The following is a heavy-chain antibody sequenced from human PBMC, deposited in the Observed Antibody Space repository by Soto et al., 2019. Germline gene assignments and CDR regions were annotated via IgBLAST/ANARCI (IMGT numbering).Heavy chain of an antibody. J-gene: IGHJ5*02. CDR2: IYYSGST. D-gene: IGHD4-4*01. CDR1: GGSISSGDYY. CDR3: ARDLPRTAVTTRANQGALWFDP. V-gene: IGHV4-30-4*01. Sequence: KPSETLSLTXTVSGGSISSGDYYWSWIRQPPGKGLEWIGYIYYSGSTYYNPSLKSRVTISVDTSKNQFSLKLSSVTAADTAVYYCARDLPRTAVTTRANQGALWFDPWGQGTLVTVSS.